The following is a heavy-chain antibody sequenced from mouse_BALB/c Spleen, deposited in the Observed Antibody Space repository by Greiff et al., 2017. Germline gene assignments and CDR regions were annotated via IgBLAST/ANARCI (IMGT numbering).Heavy chain of an antibody. CDR1: GFNIKDTY. Sequence: EVQRVESGAELVKPGASVKLSCTASGFNIKDTYMHWVKQRPEQGLEWIGRNDPANGNTKYDPKFQGKATITADTSSNTACLQLSSLTSEDTAVYYCAKEGYDPYAMDYWGQGTSVTVSS. V-gene: IGHV14-3*02. D-gene: IGHD2-3*01. CDR2: NDPANGNT. J-gene: IGHJ4*01. CDR3: AKEGYDPYAMDY.